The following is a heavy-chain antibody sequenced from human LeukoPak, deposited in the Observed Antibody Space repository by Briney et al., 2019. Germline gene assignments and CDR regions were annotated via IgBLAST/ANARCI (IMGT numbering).Heavy chain of an antibody. CDR3: ARGLRNSGWYFDY. Sequence: PSETLSLTRAVYGGSFSGYFWSWIRQPPGKGLEWIGEINHSGSTNYNSSLKSRVTISVDTSKNQFSLKLSSVTAADTAVYYCARGLRNSGWYFDYWGQGTLVTVSS. CDR1: GGSFSGYF. V-gene: IGHV4-34*01. CDR2: INHSGST. D-gene: IGHD6-19*01. J-gene: IGHJ4*02.